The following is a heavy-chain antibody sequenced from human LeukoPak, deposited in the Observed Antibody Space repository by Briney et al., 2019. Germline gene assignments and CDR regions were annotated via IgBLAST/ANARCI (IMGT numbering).Heavy chain of an antibody. CDR1: GFTFSDYY. J-gene: IGHJ3*02. V-gene: IGHV3-11*01. D-gene: IGHD6-19*01. Sequence: PGGSLRLSCAASGFTFSDYYMSWIRQAPGKGLEWVSYISSSGSSIYYADSVKGRFTISRDNAKNSLYLQMNSLRAEDTAVYYCARDSSGWLDAFDIWGQGTMVTVSS. CDR3: ARDSSGWLDAFDI. CDR2: ISSSGSSI.